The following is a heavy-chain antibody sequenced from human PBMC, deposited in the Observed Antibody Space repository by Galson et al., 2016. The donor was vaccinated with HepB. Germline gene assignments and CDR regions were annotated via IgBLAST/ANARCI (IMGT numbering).Heavy chain of an antibody. Sequence: QSGAEVKKPGESLRISCQASGYSFTSHWISWVRQMPGKVLEWMATINPSDSYTNYSPSFQGHVTISTDKSIRTAYLQWSSLQASDTAMYFCARHSLGLTAAVSGPWFNFWGQGTKVIVSS. CDR3: ARHSLGLTAAVSGPWFNF. V-gene: IGHV5-10-1*01. D-gene: IGHD4-23*01. J-gene: IGHJ3*01. CDR2: INPSDSYT. CDR1: GYSFTSHW.